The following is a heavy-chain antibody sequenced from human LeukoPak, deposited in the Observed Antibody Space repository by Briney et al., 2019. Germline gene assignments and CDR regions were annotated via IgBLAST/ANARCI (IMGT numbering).Heavy chain of an antibody. J-gene: IGHJ6*03. CDR3: ARGPSHDSSGYYYYYYMDV. Sequence: ASVKVSCKASGYTFTSYDINWVRQATGQGLKWMGWMNPNSGNTGYAQKFQGRVTITRNTSISTAYMELSSLRPEDTAVYYCARGPSHDSSGYYYYYYMDVWGKGTTVTVSS. D-gene: IGHD3-22*01. V-gene: IGHV1-8*03. CDR1: GYTFTSYD. CDR2: MNPNSGNT.